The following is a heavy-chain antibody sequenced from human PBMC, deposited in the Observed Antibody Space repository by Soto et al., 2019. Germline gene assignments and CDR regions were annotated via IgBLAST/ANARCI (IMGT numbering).Heavy chain of an antibody. CDR3: ARANCGGDCYFEPYGMDV. J-gene: IGHJ6*02. CDR2: IIPILGIA. Sequence: ASVKVSCKASGGTFSSYTISWVRQAPGQGLEWMGRIIPILGIANYAQKFQGRVTITADKSTSTAYMELSSLRSEDTAVYYCARANCGGDCYFEPYGMDVWGQGTTVTVSS. V-gene: IGHV1-69*02. CDR1: GGTFSSYT. D-gene: IGHD2-21*02.